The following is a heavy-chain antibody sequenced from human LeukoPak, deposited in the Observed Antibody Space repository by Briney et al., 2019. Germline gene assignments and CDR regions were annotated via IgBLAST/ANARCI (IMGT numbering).Heavy chain of an antibody. J-gene: IGHJ3*02. V-gene: IGHV3-73*01. CDR1: GFTFSGSA. CDR3: TRTSHPAAFDI. CDR2: IRSKANSYAT. Sequence: GGSLRLSCAASGFTFSGSAMHWVRQASGKGLEWVGRIRSKANSYATAYAASVKGRFTISRDDSKNTAYLQMNSLKTEDTAVYYCTRTSHPAAFDICGQGTMVTVSS.